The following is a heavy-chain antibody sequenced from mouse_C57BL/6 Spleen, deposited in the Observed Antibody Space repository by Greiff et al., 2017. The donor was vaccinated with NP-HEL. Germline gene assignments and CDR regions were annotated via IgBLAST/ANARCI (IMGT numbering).Heavy chain of an antibody. CDR2: IYPGDGDT. CDR3: ARGIDSSGPMDY. J-gene: IGHJ4*01. D-gene: IGHD3-2*02. CDR1: GYAFSSSW. Sequence: QVQLKESGPELVKPGASVKISCKASGYAFSSSWMNWVKQRPGKGLEWIGRIYPGDGDTNYNGKFKGKATLTADKSSCTAYMQLSSLTSEDSAVYFCARGIDSSGPMDYWGQGTSVTVSS. V-gene: IGHV1-82*01.